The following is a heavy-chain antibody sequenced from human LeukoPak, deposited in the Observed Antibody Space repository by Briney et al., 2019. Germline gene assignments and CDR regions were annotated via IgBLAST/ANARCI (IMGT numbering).Heavy chain of an antibody. CDR3: ARDTYYYDSSGYPHFDY. CDR2: ISSSSSYI. D-gene: IGHD3-22*01. J-gene: IGHJ4*02. CDR1: GFTFSSYS. Sequence: GGSLRLSCVASGFTFSSYSMNWVRQAPGKGLEWVSSISSSSSYIYYADSVKGRFTISRDNSKNSLYLQMNSLRAEDTAVYYCARDTYYYDSSGYPHFDYWGQGTLVTVSS. V-gene: IGHV3-21*01.